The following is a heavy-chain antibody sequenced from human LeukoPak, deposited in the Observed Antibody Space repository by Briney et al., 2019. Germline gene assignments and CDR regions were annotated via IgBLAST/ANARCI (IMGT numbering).Heavy chain of an antibody. V-gene: IGHV1-2*02. J-gene: IGHJ5*02. CDR1: GYTFAGYY. Sequence: ASVKVPCKASGYTFAGYYIHWVRQAPGQGLEWMGWVNPNSGGTNYAQKFQGRVTMTRDASISTAYMELSGLRSDDTAVYYCARQGFENWFDPWGQGTLVTVSS. CDR2: VNPNSGGT. CDR3: ARQGFENWFDP.